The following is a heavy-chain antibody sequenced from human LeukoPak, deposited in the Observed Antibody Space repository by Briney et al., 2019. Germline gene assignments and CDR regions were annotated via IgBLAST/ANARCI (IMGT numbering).Heavy chain of an antibody. CDR1: GGSFSDYC. D-gene: IGHD6-13*01. CDR3: ARRSAFRPAGTLAY. CDR2: INHSGST. J-gene: IGHJ4*02. V-gene: IGHV4-34*01. Sequence: TPSETLSLTCAVYGGSFSDYCWSWIRQPPGKGLEWIGEINHSGSTNYNPSLKSRVTISVDTSKNQFSLKLSSVTAADTAVYYCARRSAFRPAGTLAYWGQGTLVTVSS.